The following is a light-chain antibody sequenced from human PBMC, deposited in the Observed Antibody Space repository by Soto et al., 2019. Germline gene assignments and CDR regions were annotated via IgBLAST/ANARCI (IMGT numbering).Light chain of an antibody. CDR1: QNINSY. V-gene: IGKV1-39*01. Sequence: DIQMTQSPSSLSASVGDRITITCRASQNINSYLNWYQQKPGKAPKLLIYAASSLQSGVTSRFSGSGSGTDFTLTISSLQPEDFATYSCQQSYNTPRTFGQGTKVDIK. J-gene: IGKJ1*01. CDR2: AAS. CDR3: QQSYNTPRT.